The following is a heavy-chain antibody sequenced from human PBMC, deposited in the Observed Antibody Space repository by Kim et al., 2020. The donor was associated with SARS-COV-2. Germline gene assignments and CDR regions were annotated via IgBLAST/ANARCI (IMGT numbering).Heavy chain of an antibody. CDR2: IYYSGST. V-gene: IGHV4-59*01. CDR1: GGSISSYY. Sequence: SETLSLTCTVSGGSISSYYWNWIRQPPGKGLEWIGYIYYSGSTNYNPSLKSRVTISVDTSKNQFSLKLSSVTAADTAVYYCARGTVATGYSSSWYLFRNYYYMDVWGKGTTGTVSS. D-gene: IGHD6-13*01. CDR3: ARGTVATGYSSSWYLFRNYYYMDV. J-gene: IGHJ6*03.